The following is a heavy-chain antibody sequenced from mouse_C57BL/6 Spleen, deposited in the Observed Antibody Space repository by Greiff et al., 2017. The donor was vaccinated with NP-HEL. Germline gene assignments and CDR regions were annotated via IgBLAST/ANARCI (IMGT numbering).Heavy chain of an antibody. V-gene: IGHV14-2*01. CDR3: AVITTVENLFDY. CDR1: GFNIKDYY. CDR2: IDPEDGET. Sequence: EVKVVESGAELVKPGASVKLSCTASGFNIKDYYMHWVKQRTEQGLEWIGRIDPEDGETKYAPKFQGKATITADTSSNTAYLQLSSLTSEDTAVYYCAVITTVENLFDYWGQGTTLTVSS. J-gene: IGHJ2*01. D-gene: IGHD1-1*01.